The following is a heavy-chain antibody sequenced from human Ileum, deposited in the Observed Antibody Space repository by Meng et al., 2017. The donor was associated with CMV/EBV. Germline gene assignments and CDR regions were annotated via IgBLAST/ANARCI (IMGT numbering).Heavy chain of an antibody. J-gene: IGHJ4*02. V-gene: IGHV3-48*03. Sequence: GGSLRLSCAASGFTFSNYEMNWVRQAPGKGLEWISYIIDSGRTIYYADSVKGRFTISRDNAKNSLYLQMNSLRAEDTAIYYCVGANRPLDYWGQGTLVTVSS. CDR2: IIDSGRTI. CDR1: GFTFSNYE. D-gene: IGHD1/OR15-1a*01. CDR3: VGANRPLDY.